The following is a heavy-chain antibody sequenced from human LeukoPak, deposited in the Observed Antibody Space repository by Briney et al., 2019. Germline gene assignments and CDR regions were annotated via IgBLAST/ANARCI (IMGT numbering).Heavy chain of an antibody. CDR3: TTDKFSSGWYGGFDS. J-gene: IGHJ4*02. CDR2: IKSNRAGGAK. Sequence: GGSLRLSCAASGLTVSNAWMSWVRQAPGKGLEWVGRIKSNRAGGAKDFAAPVKGRFTMSRDESKNTLFLLMNSLKSEDTGVYYCTTDKFSSGWYGGFDSWGQGTLVTVSS. CDR1: GLTVSNAW. V-gene: IGHV3-15*01. D-gene: IGHD6-19*01.